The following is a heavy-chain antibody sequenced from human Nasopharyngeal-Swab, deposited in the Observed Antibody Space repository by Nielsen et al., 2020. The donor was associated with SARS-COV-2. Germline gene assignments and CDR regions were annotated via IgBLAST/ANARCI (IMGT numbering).Heavy chain of an antibody. CDR3: ARKPPGGVSFDY. J-gene: IGHJ4*02. Sequence: GGSLRLSYAASGFTFSSYEMNWVRQAPGKGLEWVSYISSSGSTIYYADSVKGRFTISRDNAKNSLYLQMNSLRAEDTAVYYCARKPPGGVSFDYWGQGTLVTVSS. D-gene: IGHD5/OR15-5a*01. CDR1: GFTFSSYE. V-gene: IGHV3-48*03. CDR2: ISSSGSTI.